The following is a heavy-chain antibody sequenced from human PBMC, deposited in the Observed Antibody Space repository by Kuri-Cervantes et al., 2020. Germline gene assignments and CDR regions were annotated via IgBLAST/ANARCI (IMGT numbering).Heavy chain of an antibody. CDR2: ISGSGGST. Sequence: GESLKISCAASGFTFSSYAMSWVRQAPGKGLEWVSAISGSGGSTYYADSVKGRFTISRDNSKNTLYLQMNSLRAEDTAVYYCAKDPFNLYYYESSGCFDYWGQGTLVTVSS. CDR1: GFTFSSYA. CDR3: AKDPFNLYYYESSGCFDY. D-gene: IGHD3-22*01. J-gene: IGHJ4*02. V-gene: IGHV3-23*01.